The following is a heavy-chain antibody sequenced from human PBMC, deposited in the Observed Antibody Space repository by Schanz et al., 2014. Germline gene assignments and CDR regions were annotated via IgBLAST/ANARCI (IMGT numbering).Heavy chain of an antibody. CDR2: VRFDGSER. CDR1: GFTFSSYG. V-gene: IGHV3-30*02. D-gene: IGHD6-13*01. Sequence: QVQLVESGGGVVQPGGSLRLSCAASGFTFSSYGMHWVRQAPGKGLEWVAFVRFDGSERYYADSVKGRFAISRENSKNTMFLQMSSLRPEDTAVYYCATGRAASNFGSEYFLYWGQGTLVTVSS. J-gene: IGHJ1*01. CDR3: ATGRAASNFGSEYFLY.